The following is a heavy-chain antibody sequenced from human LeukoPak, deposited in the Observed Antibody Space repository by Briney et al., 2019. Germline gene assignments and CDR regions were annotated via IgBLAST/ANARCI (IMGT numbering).Heavy chain of an antibody. Sequence: QAGGSLRLSCAASGFTFSSYAMSWVRQAPGKGLEWVSAISGSGGSTYYADSVKGRFTISRDNSKNTLYLQMNSLRAEDTAVYYCAKDHDVVVVAATPTIDYWGQGTLGTVSS. CDR2: ISGSGGST. V-gene: IGHV3-23*01. J-gene: IGHJ4*02. D-gene: IGHD2-15*01. CDR3: AKDHDVVVVAATPTIDY. CDR1: GFTFSSYA.